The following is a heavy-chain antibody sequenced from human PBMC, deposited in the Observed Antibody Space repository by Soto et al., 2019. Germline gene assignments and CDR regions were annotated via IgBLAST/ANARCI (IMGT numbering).Heavy chain of an antibody. CDR2: INHSGSN. CDR1: GGSFSTYY. V-gene: IGHV4-34*01. D-gene: IGHD3-9*01. J-gene: IGHJ3*01. CDR3: ARGGSNDWQVAFDV. Sequence: SETLSLTCVVSGGSFSTYYYNWIRQSPGKGLEWIGEINHSGSNNYSPSLKSRVTMSLDTSKNQFSLKLTSVTAADTAVYYCARGGSNDWQVAFDVWGQGTMVTVSS.